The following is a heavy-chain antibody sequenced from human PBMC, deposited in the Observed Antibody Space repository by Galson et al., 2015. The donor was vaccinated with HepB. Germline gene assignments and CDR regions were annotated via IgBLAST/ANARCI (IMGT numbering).Heavy chain of an antibody. Sequence: SLRLSCAASGFTFSSYAMHWVRQAPGKGLEWVAVISYDGSNKYYADSVKGRFTISRDNSKNTLYLQMNSLRAEDTAVYYCARDLADIVVVPAAYLPLYYYGMDVWGQGTSVTVSS. CDR3: ARDLADIVVVPAAYLPLYYYGMDV. CDR2: ISYDGSNK. V-gene: IGHV3-30-3*01. D-gene: IGHD2-2*01. J-gene: IGHJ6*02. CDR1: GFTFSSYA.